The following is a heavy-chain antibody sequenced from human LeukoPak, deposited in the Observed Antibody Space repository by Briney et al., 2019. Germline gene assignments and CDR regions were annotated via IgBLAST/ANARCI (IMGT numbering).Heavy chain of an antibody. D-gene: IGHD7-27*01. J-gene: IGHJ4*02. CDR1: GFTFSTFA. CDR3: AKGTGDLGYYFDR. CDR2: ISETGRST. Sequence: GGSLRLSCVASGFTFSTFAMNWVRQAPGKGLEWVSTISETGRSTYYADSVKGQFTISRDNSENTLYLQMGGLRAEDTAIYYCAKGTGDLGYYFDRWGQGTLVTVSS. V-gene: IGHV3-23*01.